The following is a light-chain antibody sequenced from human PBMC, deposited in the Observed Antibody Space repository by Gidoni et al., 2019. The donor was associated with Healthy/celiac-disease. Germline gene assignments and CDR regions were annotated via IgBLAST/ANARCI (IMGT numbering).Light chain of an antibody. J-gene: IGKJ1*01. CDR2: AAA. Sequence: DIQMTQSPSSLSASVGARVPTTCRASQGISNYLAWYQQKPGKVPKLLSYAAATLQSGVPSRFSGSGSGTDFTLTISSLQPEDVATYYCQNYNSAPRTFGQGTKVEIK. V-gene: IGKV1-27*01. CDR3: QNYNSAPRT. CDR1: QGISNY.